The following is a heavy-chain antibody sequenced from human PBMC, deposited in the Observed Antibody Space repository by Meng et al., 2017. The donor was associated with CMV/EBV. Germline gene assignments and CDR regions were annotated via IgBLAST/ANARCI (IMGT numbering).Heavy chain of an antibody. D-gene: IGHD3-10*01. CDR3: AKGGSGSGSYLHYYYYGMDV. CDR1: GFTFDDYA. CDR2: ISWNSGSI. Sequence: GGSLLSCAASGFTFDDYAMHWVRQAPGKGLEWVSGISWNSGSIGYADSVKGRFTISRDNAKNSLYLQMNSLRAEDTALYYCAKGGSGSGSYLHYYYYGMDVWGQGTTVTVSS. J-gene: IGHJ6*02. V-gene: IGHV3-9*01.